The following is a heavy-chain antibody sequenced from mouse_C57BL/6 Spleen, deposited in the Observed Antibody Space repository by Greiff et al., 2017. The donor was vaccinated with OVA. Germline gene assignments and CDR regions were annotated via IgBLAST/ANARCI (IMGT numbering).Heavy chain of an antibody. CDR1: GFSLTSYG. J-gene: IGHJ1*03. V-gene: IGHV2-2*01. Sequence: VQGVESGPGLVQPSQSLSITCTVSGFSLTSYGVHWVRQSPGKGLEWLGVIWSGGSTDYNAAFISRLSISKDNSKSQVFFKMNSLQADDTAIYYCARNGRESYWYFDVWGTGTTVTVSS. CDR3: ARNGRESYWYFDV. CDR2: IWSGGST.